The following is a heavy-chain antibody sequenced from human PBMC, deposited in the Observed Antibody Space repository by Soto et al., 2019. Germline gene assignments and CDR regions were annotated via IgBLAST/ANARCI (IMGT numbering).Heavy chain of an antibody. CDR2: ISRNSGHT. CDR1: GGTFSSYA. Sequence: GASVKVSCKASGGTFSSYAISCVRQAPGQGLEWMGWISRNSGHTNYAQKLQGRVTMTTDTSTTTAYMELRSLRSDDTAVYYCARALYCSGASCFSYYYHYMEVWGKGTTVTVSS. V-gene: IGHV1-18*01. CDR3: ARALYCSGASCFSYYYHYMEV. D-gene: IGHD2-15*01. J-gene: IGHJ6*03.